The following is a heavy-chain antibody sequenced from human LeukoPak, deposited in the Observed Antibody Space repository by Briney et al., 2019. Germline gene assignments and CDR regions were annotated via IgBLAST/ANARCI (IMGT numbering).Heavy chain of an antibody. CDR2: ISGSGGST. Sequence: GGSLRLSCAASGFTFSSYAMSWVRQAPGKGLDWVSTISGSGGSTYYADSVKGRFTVSRDNSKSTLYLQMNSLRAEDTAVYYCAKDREAYCSGGSCYSVWDYWGQGTLVTVSS. V-gene: IGHV3-23*01. CDR1: GFTFSSYA. CDR3: AKDREAYCSGGSCYSVWDY. D-gene: IGHD2-15*01. J-gene: IGHJ4*02.